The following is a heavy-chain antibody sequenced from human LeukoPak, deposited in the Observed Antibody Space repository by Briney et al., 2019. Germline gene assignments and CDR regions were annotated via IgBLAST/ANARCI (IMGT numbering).Heavy chain of an antibody. CDR3: ATHTSRQLVPRY. V-gene: IGHV4-34*01. Sequence: PSETLSLTCAVYGGSFSGYYWSWIRQPPGKGLEWIGEINHSGSTNYNPSLKSRVTISVDTSKNQFSLKLSSVTAADTAVYYCATHTSRQLVPRYWGQGTLVTVSS. D-gene: IGHD6-6*01. J-gene: IGHJ4*02. CDR2: INHSGST. CDR1: GGSFSGYY.